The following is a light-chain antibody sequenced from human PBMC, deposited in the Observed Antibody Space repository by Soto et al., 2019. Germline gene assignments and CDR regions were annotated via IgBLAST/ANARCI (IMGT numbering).Light chain of an antibody. Sequence: EIVVTQSPGTLSLSPGERATLSCRASQRVSSSYLAWYQQKPGQAPRLLIYGASSRATGIPDRFSGSGSGTDFTLTINRLEPEDFAVYYCQQYGISPPMYTFGQGTKLEIK. V-gene: IGKV3-20*01. CDR1: QRVSSSY. CDR3: QQYGISPPMYT. J-gene: IGKJ2*01. CDR2: GAS.